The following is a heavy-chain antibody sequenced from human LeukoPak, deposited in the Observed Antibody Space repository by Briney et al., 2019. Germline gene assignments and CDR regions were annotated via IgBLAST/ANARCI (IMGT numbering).Heavy chain of an antibody. D-gene: IGHD6-19*01. V-gene: IGHV3-33*06. CDR3: AKGKDSVAGATNDY. CDR1: GFTFNTYG. CDR2: IWYDGSIK. J-gene: IGHJ4*02. Sequence: GRSLRLSCAASGFTFNTYGMHWVRQAPGEGLEWVAIIWYDGSIKYYADSVKGRFTISRDNSKNTMYLQMNSLRAEDTAVYYCAKGKDSVAGATNDYWGQGTLVTVSS.